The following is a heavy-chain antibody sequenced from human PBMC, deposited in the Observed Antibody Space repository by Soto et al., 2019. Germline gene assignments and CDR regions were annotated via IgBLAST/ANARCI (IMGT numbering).Heavy chain of an antibody. CDR2: MNPNTGNT. Sequence: QVQLVQSGAEVKKPGAPVKVSCKASGYTFTDYDINWVRQATGQGLEWMGWMNPNTGNTRYAQNFQGRLIMTRDTSIRTAYMELSSLRSEDTAVYYCARGKLATMTDFWGQGTLVTVSS. D-gene: IGHD5-12*01. J-gene: IGHJ4*02. CDR3: ARGKLATMTDF. V-gene: IGHV1-8*01. CDR1: GYTFTDYD.